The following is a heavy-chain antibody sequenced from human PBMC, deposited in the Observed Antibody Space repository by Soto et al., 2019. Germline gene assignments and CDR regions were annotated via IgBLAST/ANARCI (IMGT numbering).Heavy chain of an antibody. Sequence: KTSETLSLTCAVSGGSFTSNNWWTWVRQPPGQGLEWIGEIYRTGSTNYNPSLKSRVTISLDKSENQFSLKVASVTAADTAIYYCGRVMIGTSRHTDSDYWGQGTQVTVSS. CDR3: GRVMIGTSRHTDSDY. J-gene: IGHJ4*02. V-gene: IGHV4-4*02. D-gene: IGHD2-2*01. CDR1: GGSFTSNNW. CDR2: IYRTGST.